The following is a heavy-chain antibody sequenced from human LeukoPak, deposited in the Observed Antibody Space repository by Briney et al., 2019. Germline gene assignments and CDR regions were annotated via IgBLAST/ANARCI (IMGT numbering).Heavy chain of an antibody. D-gene: IGHD3-16*01. CDR3: AKDGGTWDFDY. Sequence: GGSLRLSCAASGFTFSSYSMNWVRQAPGKGLEWVSFINSRSTIIYYADSVRGRFTISRDNSKNTLYLQTNSLRVEDTALYYCAKDGGTWDFDYWGQGTLVTVSS. CDR2: INSRSTII. J-gene: IGHJ4*02. V-gene: IGHV3-48*01. CDR1: GFTFSSYS.